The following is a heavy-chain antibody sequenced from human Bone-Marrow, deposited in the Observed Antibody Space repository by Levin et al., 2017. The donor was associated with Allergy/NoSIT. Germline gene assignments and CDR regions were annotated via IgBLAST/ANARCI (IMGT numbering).Heavy chain of an antibody. Sequence: ASVKVSCEASGYTFSSYAISWVRQAPGQGLEWLGWIGAHNDDTNYAQKFEGRVTMTTDTSTNTAYMDLRSLRSDDTAVYYCVRGAFCGGDCYSPTLWGPGTLVTVSA. V-gene: IGHV1-18*01. J-gene: IGHJ4*02. CDR3: VRGAFCGGDCYSPTL. CDR2: IGAHNDDT. CDR1: GYTFSSYA. D-gene: IGHD2-21*02.